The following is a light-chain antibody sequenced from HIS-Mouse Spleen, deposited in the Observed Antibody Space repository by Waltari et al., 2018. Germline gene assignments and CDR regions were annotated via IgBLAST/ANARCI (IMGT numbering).Light chain of an antibody. J-gene: IGLJ2*01. CDR3: YSTDSSGNHRV. CDR1: ALPKKY. V-gene: IGLV3-10*01. Sequence: SYELTQPPSVSVSPGHTARITCSGDALPKKYAYWYQQKPGQAPVLVIYEDSKRPSGIPERFSGSSSGTMATLTISGAQVEDEADYYCYSTDSSGNHRVFGGGTKLTVL. CDR2: EDS.